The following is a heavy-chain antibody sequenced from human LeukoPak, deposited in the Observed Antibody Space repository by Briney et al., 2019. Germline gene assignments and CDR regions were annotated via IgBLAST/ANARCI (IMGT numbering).Heavy chain of an antibody. CDR3: ARVGQRWLQFDYYYMDV. CDR1: GFTFSSYS. D-gene: IGHD5-24*01. V-gene: IGHV3-21*01. CDR2: ISSSSSYI. Sequence: PGESLKISCAASGFTFSSYSMNWVRQAPGKGLEWVSSISSSSSYIYYADSVKGRFTISRDNAKNSLYLQMNSLRAEDTAVYYCARVGQRWLQFDYYYMDVWGKGTTVTVSS. J-gene: IGHJ6*03.